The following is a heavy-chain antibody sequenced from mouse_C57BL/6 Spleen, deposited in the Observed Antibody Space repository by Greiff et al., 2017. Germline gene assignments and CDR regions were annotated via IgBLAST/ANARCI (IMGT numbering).Heavy chain of an antibody. CDR3: ARENYSSSSYWYFDV. Sequence: DVMLVESGGGLVKPGGSLKLSCAASGFTFSSYAMSWVRQTPEKRLEWVATISDGGSYTYYPDNVKGRFTISRDNAKNNLYLQMSHLKSEDTAMYYCARENYSSSSYWYFDVWGTGTTVTVSS. J-gene: IGHJ1*03. CDR1: GFTFSSYA. V-gene: IGHV5-4*01. CDR2: ISDGGSYT. D-gene: IGHD1-1*01.